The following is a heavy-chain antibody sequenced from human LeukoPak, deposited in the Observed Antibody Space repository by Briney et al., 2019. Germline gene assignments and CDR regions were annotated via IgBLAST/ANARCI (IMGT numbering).Heavy chain of an antibody. J-gene: IGHJ4*02. D-gene: IGHD1-26*01. CDR1: GFTFSNAW. CDR3: TTGGGVGARPY. V-gene: IGHV3-15*01. CDR2: IKSKTDGGTT. Sequence: SGGSLRLSCAASGFTFSNAWMSWVRQAPGKGLEWVGRIKSKTDGGTTDYAAPVKGRFPISRDDSKNTLYLQMNSLKTEDTAVYYCTTGGGVGARPYWGQGTLVTVSS.